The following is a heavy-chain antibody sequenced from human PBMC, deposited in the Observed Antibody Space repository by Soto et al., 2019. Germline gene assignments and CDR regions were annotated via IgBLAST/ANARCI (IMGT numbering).Heavy chain of an antibody. D-gene: IGHD3-16*02. Sequence: QVQLVQSGAEVKKPGASVKVSCKASGYTFTGYYMHWVRQAPGQGLEWMGWINPNSGGTNYAQKFQGWVTMTRDTSISTAYMELSRLRSDDTAVYYCARETYGTDYIWRSYRNWFEPWGQGTLVTVSS. CDR3: ARETYGTDYIWRSYRNWFEP. CDR2: INPNSGGT. J-gene: IGHJ5*02. V-gene: IGHV1-2*04. CDR1: GYTFTGYY.